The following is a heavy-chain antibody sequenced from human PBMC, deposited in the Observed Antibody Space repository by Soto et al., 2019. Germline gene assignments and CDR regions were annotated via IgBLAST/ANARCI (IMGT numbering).Heavy chain of an antibody. V-gene: IGHV6-1*01. D-gene: IGHD2-15*01. Sequence: QVQLQQSGPGLVKPSQTLSLTCAISGDSVSSNSAAWNWIRQSPSRGLQWLGRTYYRSKWYNDYALPLQSQITLNPDTSKNHSPLHLNSVPPEDTAVYYCARDLPYCSGDNCYSRHFDYWGQGTLVTVSS. CDR1: GDSVSSNSAA. CDR3: ARDLPYCSGDNCYSRHFDY. J-gene: IGHJ4*02. CDR2: TYYRSKWYN.